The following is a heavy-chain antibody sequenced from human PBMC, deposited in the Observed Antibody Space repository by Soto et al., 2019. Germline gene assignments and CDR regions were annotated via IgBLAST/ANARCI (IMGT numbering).Heavy chain of an antibody. CDR1: GYTFTSYA. CDR2: INAGNGNT. CDR3: ARDLGGSPDY. Sequence: QVQLVQSGAEVKKPGASVKVSCKASGYTFTSYAIHWVRQAPGQRLEWMGWINAGNGNTKYSQKFQDRVTITRDTAASTAYRALSSLRSEDTAVYYCARDLGGSPDYWGQGTLVSVSS. J-gene: IGHJ4*02. D-gene: IGHD5-12*01. V-gene: IGHV1-3*01.